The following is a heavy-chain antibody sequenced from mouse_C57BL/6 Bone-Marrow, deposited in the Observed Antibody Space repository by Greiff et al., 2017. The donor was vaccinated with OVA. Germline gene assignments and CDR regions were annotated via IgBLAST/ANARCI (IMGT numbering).Heavy chain of an antibody. CDR2: IDPENGDT. CDR3: TPYYDGSSPWFAY. CDR1: GFNIKDDY. D-gene: IGHD1-1*01. V-gene: IGHV14-4*01. Sequence: VQLQQSGAELVRPGASVKLSCTASGFNIKDDYMHWVKQRPEQGLEWIGWIDPENGDTEYASKFQGKATITADTSSNTAYLQLSSLTSEDTAVYYCTPYYDGSSPWFAYWGQGTLVTVSA. J-gene: IGHJ3*01.